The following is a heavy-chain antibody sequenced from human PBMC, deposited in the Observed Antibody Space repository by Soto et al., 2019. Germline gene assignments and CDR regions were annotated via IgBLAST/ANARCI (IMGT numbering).Heavy chain of an antibody. V-gene: IGHV1-18*01. D-gene: IGHD2-15*01. J-gene: IGHJ4*02. CDR3: ARKGTAAHVDY. CDR2: ISANNGNT. Sequence: ASVKVSCKASGYTFRIYGISWVRQAPGQGLEWMGWISANNGNTHYAQKLQGRVTMTTDTSTSTAYMEVRSLRSDDTAVYYCARKGTAAHVDYWGQGTLVTVSS. CDR1: GYTFRIYG.